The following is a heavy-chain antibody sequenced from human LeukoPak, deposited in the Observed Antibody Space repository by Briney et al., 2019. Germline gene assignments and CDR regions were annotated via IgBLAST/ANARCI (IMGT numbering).Heavy chain of an antibody. J-gene: IGHJ4*02. Sequence: GGSLRLSCAASGFTFSSYSMNWVRQAPGKGLEWVSSISSSSSYIYYADSVKGRFTISRDNAKNSLYLQMNSLRAEDTALYYCAKDIRLGLYYGSGSPPFDYWGQGTLVTVSS. CDR2: ISSSSSYI. V-gene: IGHV3-21*04. CDR3: AKDIRLGLYYGSGSPPFDY. D-gene: IGHD3-10*01. CDR1: GFTFSSYS.